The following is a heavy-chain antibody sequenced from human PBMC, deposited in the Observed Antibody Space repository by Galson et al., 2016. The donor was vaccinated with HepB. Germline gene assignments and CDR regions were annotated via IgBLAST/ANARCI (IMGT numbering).Heavy chain of an antibody. D-gene: IGHD3-16*01. CDR3: TRDVRPGGADV. J-gene: IGHJ6*02. CDR1: GFNSREYG. CDR2: IIQGIGRT. Sequence: SLRLSCAVSGFNSREYGMHWVRQVPGKGLEWVSGIIQGIGRTGYADSVKGRFTISRDNAKNSLYLQMNSLRVEDTALYYCTRDVRPGGADVLGQGTTVTVSS. V-gene: IGHV3-9*02.